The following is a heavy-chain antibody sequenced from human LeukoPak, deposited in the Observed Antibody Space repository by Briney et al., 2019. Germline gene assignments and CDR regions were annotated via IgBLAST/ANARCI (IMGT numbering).Heavy chain of an antibody. CDR3: ARRGYSNYVPFDY. D-gene: IGHD4-11*01. J-gene: IGHJ4*02. CDR2: IYPGASQT. V-gene: IGHV5-51*01. CDR1: GYTFGNYW. Sequence: GESLKISCKASGYTFGNYWIAWVRQMPGKGLEWMGIIYPGASQTRYSPSFQGQVTISADKSISTAYLQWSSLKASDTAMYYCARRGYSNYVPFDYWGQGTLVTVSS.